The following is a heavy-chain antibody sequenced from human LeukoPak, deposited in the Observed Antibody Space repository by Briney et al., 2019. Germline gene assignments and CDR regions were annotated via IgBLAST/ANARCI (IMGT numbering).Heavy chain of an antibody. CDR1: GFNFRSYG. CDR2: IWYDGSDK. V-gene: IGHV3-33*01. D-gene: IGHD1-7*01. Sequence: PGGSLRLSCAASGFNFRSYGMHWVRQAPGKGLEWVAIIWYDGSDKYYADSVKGRFTISRDNSKNTLYLQMNSLRVEDTAVYYCAGVRGNYPNSWFDPWGQGTLVTVSS. CDR3: AGVRGNYPNSWFDP. J-gene: IGHJ5*02.